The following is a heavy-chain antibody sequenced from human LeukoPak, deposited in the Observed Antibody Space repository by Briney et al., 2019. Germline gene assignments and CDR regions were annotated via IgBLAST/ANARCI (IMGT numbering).Heavy chain of an antibody. V-gene: IGHV3-23*01. CDR2: ISGSGGTT. CDR1: GFAFSSYV. Sequence: PGGSLRLSCAASGFAFSSYVMTWVRQAPGKGLEWVSGISGSGGTTYDADSVKGRFTVSRDNSKSTLDLQLNSLRVEDTAVYYCAKVDGVRAAPGRGRVDSWGQGTLVTVSS. J-gene: IGHJ4*02. CDR3: AKVDGVRAAPGRGRVDS. D-gene: IGHD6-13*01.